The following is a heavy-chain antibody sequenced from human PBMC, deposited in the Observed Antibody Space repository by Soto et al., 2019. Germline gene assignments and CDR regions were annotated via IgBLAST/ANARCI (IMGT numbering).Heavy chain of an antibody. J-gene: IGHJ6*02. CDR1: GFTYSSYA. CDR3: ARGHHVRSYYYYYGMDV. Sequence: WGSIELFCAASGFTYSSYAMHWLRKAPGKGLEWVAVISYDGSNKYYADSVKGRFTISRDNSKNTLYLQMNSLRAEDTAVYYCARGHHVRSYYYYYGMDVWGQGTTVTVSS. V-gene: IGHV3-30-3*01. CDR2: ISYDGSNK.